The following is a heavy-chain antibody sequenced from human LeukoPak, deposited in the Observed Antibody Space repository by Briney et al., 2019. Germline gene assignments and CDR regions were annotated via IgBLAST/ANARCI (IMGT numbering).Heavy chain of an antibody. J-gene: IGHJ4*02. V-gene: IGHV3-21*01. CDR2: ISASQSHT. CDR1: GFTFSRHM. CDR3: ARDVYILSGSFDY. D-gene: IGHD5-12*01. Sequence: GGSLRLSCEASGFTFSRHMMTWVRQSPGMGLEWVSSISASQSHTFYADAVKGRFTISRDNDKGSLYLEMTGLRAEDTAAYYCARDVYILSGSFDYWGQGVPVTVSP.